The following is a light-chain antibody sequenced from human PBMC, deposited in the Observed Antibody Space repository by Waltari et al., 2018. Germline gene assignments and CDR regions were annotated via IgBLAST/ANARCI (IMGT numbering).Light chain of an antibody. J-gene: IGKJ1*01. CDR3: QQSLTTPPT. Sequence: DIQMTQSPSSLSASVGDRVPITCRASQGSASSLVSYQQKPGKAPKFLLYAASRLGSGVPSRFSGSESGTNYTLTINSLQLEDFATYFCQQSLTTPPTFGQGTRVEVK. V-gene: IGKV1-NL1*01. CDR1: QGSASS. CDR2: AAS.